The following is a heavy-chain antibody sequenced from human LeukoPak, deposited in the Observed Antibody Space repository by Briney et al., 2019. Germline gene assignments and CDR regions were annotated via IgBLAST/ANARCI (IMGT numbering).Heavy chain of an antibody. V-gene: IGHV3-7*01. CDR3: AREGIVVVPAAWPYYYYMDV. CDR2: INQDGSEK. J-gene: IGHJ6*03. Sequence: GGSLRLSXAASGFTFSSYWMSWVRQAPGQGLEWVANINQDGSEKYYVDSVKGRFTISRDNAKNSLYLQMNSLRAEDTAVYYCAREGIVVVPAAWPYYYYMDVWGKGTTVTVSS. CDR1: GFTFSSYW. D-gene: IGHD2-2*01.